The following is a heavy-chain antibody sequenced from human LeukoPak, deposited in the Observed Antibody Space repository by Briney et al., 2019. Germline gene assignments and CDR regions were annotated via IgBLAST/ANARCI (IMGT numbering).Heavy chain of an antibody. CDR1: GGTFSSYA. CDR2: IIPIFGTA. D-gene: IGHD3-22*01. Sequence: ASVKVSCKASGGTFSSYAISWVRQAPGQGLEWMGGIIPIFGTANYAQKFQGRVTTTADESTSTAYMELSSLRSEDTAVYYCAREPKPNYYDSSGYYLLDYWGQGTLVTVSS. CDR3: AREPKPNYYDSSGYYLLDY. V-gene: IGHV1-69*13. J-gene: IGHJ4*02.